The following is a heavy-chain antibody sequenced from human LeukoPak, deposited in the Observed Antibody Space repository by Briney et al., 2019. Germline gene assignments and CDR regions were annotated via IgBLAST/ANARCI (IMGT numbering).Heavy chain of an antibody. Sequence: GGSLRLSCAASGFTFSSYAMHWVRQAPGKGLEYVSAISSNGGSIYYAHSVKGRFTISRDNSKNTLYLQMDSLRAEDTAVYYCAKDQQWLAPERFDYWGQGTLVTVSS. J-gene: IGHJ4*02. CDR1: GFTFSSYA. CDR3: AKDQQWLAPERFDY. CDR2: ISSNGGSI. D-gene: IGHD6-19*01. V-gene: IGHV3-64*01.